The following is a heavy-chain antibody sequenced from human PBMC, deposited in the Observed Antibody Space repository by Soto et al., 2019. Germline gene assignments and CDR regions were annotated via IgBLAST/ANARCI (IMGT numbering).Heavy chain of an antibody. CDR3: ATTYYDILTGYLRFDP. CDR1: GGSISSGGYS. D-gene: IGHD3-9*01. Sequence: TSETLSLTCAVSGGSISSGGYSWSWIQQPPGKGLEWIGYIYHSGSTNYNPSLKSRVTISVDTSKNQFSLKLSSVTAADTAVYYCATTYYDILTGYLRFDPWGQGTLVTVSS. V-gene: IGHV4-61*08. J-gene: IGHJ5*02. CDR2: IYHSGST.